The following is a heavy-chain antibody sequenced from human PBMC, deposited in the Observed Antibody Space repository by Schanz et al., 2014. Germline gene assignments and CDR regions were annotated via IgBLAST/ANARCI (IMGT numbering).Heavy chain of an antibody. D-gene: IGHD5-12*01. Sequence: EVQLVESGGGLVQPGGSLRLSCAVSGFTVNTNYMSWVRQAPGKGLEWISSMYINRGSTQYADSVKGRFIISRDSSKNTLFLQMNSLRAEDTAVYFCARDGGRDGYNLAFDVGGQGTLVTVSS. CDR1: GFTVNTNY. CDR3: ARDGGRDGYNLAFDV. J-gene: IGHJ3*01. V-gene: IGHV3-53*01. CDR2: MYINRGST.